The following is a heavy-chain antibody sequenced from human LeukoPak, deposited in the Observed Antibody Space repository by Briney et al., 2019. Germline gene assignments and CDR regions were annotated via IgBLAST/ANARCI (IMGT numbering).Heavy chain of an antibody. J-gene: IGHJ3*02. V-gene: IGHV3-15*01. Sequence: GGSLRLSCAASGFXLSNAWISWVRQAPGEGLEWVGRIKSKTDGGTTDYAAPGKGRFTISRDDSKNTLYLQMNSLTIEDTAVYYCIPPPYSYRAFDIWGQGTMVTVSS. CDR2: IKSKTDGGTT. CDR3: IPPPYSYRAFDI. CDR1: GFXLSNAW. D-gene: IGHD2-2*02.